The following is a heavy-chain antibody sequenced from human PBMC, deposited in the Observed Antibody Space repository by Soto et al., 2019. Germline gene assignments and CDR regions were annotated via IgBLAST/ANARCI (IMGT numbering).Heavy chain of an antibody. CDR3: AKDKGGNSAVMYYFDY. Sequence: GASVKVSCKASGYTFTGYYMHWVRQAPGQGLEWMGWINPNSGGTNYAQKFQGRVTMTRDTSISTAYMELSRLRSDDTAVYYCAKDKGGNSAVMYYFDYWGQGTLVTVSS. D-gene: IGHD2-21*02. V-gene: IGHV1-2*02. CDR2: INPNSGGT. J-gene: IGHJ4*02. CDR1: GYTFTGYY.